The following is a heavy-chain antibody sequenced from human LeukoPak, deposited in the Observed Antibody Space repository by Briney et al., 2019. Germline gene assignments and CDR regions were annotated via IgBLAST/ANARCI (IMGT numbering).Heavy chain of an antibody. V-gene: IGHV3-23*01. CDR2: ISDSGGST. CDR3: AKDPGVYGSGSYPTSFDY. J-gene: IGHJ4*02. Sequence: PGGSLRLSCSASGFTFSSYAMNWVRQAPGKGLEWVSSISDSGGSTYYADSVKGRFTSSRDNSKNTLYLQMNSLRAEDTAVYYCAKDPGVYGSGSYPTSFDYWGQGTLVTVSS. CDR1: GFTFSSYA. D-gene: IGHD3-10*01.